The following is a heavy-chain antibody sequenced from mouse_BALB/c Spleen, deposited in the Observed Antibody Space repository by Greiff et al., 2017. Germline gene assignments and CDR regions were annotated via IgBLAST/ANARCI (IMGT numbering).Heavy chain of an antibody. CDR1: GDSITSGY. V-gene: IGHV3-8*02. Sequence: VQLQQSGPGLVKPSQTLSLTCSVTGDSITSGYWNWIRKFPGNKLEYMGYISYSGSTSYNPALKSRISITRDTSTNQYYLQLNSVTTEDTATYYCAIRGLEGAMDYWGQGTSVTVSS. J-gene: IGHJ4*01. CDR2: ISYSGST. CDR3: AIRGLEGAMDY. D-gene: IGHD3-3*01.